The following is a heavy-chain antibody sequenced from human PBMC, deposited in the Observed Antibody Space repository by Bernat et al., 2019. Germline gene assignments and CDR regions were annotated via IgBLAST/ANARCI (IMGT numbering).Heavy chain of an antibody. CDR1: GGSFSGYY. D-gene: IGHD2-2*01. CDR3: ARGLGCSSTSCHPRSSNYDELSQLVDV. V-gene: IGHV4-34*01. J-gene: IGHJ6*04. CDR2: IKHSGRP. Sequence: QVQLQQWGAGLLKPSETLSLTCAVYGGSFSGYYWSWIRQPPGKGLEWIGEIKHSGRPNYHPSIKSRVTISVDTSKNQFSLKLSSVTAADTAVYYCARGLGCSSTSCHPRSSNYDELSQLVDVWGKGTTVTVSS.